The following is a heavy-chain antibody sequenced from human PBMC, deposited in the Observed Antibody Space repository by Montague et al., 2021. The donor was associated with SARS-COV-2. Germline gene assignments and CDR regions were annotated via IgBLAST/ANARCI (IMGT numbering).Heavy chain of an antibody. CDR2: IFWDDDK. V-gene: IGHV2-5*02. J-gene: IGHJ4*02. CDR3: AHKVKWELYYFDY. Sequence: PALVKPTQTLTLTCTVSGFSLSTSGEGVGWIRQPPGKALEWLALIFWDDDKRYSPSLKNRVTITKDTSKNQMVLRMTNMDPLDTATYYCAHKVKWELYYFDYWGQGTLVTVSS. CDR1: GFSLSTSGEG. D-gene: IGHD4-23*01.